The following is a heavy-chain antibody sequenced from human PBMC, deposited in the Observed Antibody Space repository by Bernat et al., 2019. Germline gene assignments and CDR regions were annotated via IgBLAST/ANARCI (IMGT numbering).Heavy chain of an antibody. CDR3: ARFNYYDSSPDAFDI. V-gene: IGHV1-18*01. Sequence: QLVQSGPEVKKPGTSVKVSCKASGFTFSSSAVQWVRQAPGQGLEWMGWISAYNGNTNYAQKLQGRVTMTTDTSTSTAYMELRSLRSDDTAVYYCARFNYYDSSPDAFDIWGQGTMVTVSS. J-gene: IGHJ3*02. CDR1: GFTFSSSA. CDR2: ISAYNGNT. D-gene: IGHD3-22*01.